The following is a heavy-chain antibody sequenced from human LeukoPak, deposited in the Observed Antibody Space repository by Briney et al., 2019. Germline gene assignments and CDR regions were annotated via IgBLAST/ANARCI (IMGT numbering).Heavy chain of an antibody. Sequence: ASVKVSCKAPGYTFTGYYLHWVRQAPGQGLEWMGIINPSGGSTSYAQKFQGRVTMTRDTSTSTVYMELSSLRSEDTAVYYCARESGSGSYLVYWGQGTLVTVSS. V-gene: IGHV1-46*01. D-gene: IGHD3-10*01. CDR2: INPSGGST. CDR3: ARESGSGSYLVY. J-gene: IGHJ1*01. CDR1: GYTFTGYY.